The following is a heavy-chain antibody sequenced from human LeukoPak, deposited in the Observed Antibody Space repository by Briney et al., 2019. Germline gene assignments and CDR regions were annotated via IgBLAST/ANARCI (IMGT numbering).Heavy chain of an antibody. CDR3: ARVPNYYDSSGYYLDWFDP. CDR1: GYTFTSYD. CDR2: MNPNSGNT. D-gene: IGHD3-22*01. V-gene: IGHV1-8*01. Sequence: ASVKVSCKASGYTFTSYDINWVRQATGQGLGWMGWMNPNSGNTGYAQKFQGRVTMTRNTSISTAYMELSSLRSEDTAVYYCARVPNYYDSSGYYLDWFDPWGQGTLVTVSS. J-gene: IGHJ5*02.